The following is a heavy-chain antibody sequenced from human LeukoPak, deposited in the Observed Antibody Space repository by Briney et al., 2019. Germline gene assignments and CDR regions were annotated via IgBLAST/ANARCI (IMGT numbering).Heavy chain of an antibody. Sequence: GESLKISLKASGYSFTTYWIAWVRQIPGKGLEWMGIIYPGDSDTRYGPSFQGQVTISADKSVTTAYLQWSSLKASDTAMYYCARRYSTTWYYFDYWGQGTLVTVSS. J-gene: IGHJ4*02. CDR1: GYSFTTYW. V-gene: IGHV5-51*01. CDR3: ARRYSTTWYYFDY. D-gene: IGHD2-21*01. CDR2: IYPGDSDT.